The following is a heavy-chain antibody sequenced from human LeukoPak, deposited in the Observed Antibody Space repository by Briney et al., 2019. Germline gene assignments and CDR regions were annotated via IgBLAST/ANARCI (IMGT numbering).Heavy chain of an antibody. CDR2: IWYDGSHT. CDR1: GLTFSNYG. Sequence: GGSLRLSCAASGLTFSNYGMHWVRQAPGKGLEWVADIWYDGSHTYYADSVKGRFTISRDNFKNTLYLQVNSLRVEDTAVYYCAKDGTNSSSWHYFEQWGQGTLVTVSS. J-gene: IGHJ4*02. D-gene: IGHD6-13*01. V-gene: IGHV3-33*06. CDR3: AKDGTNSSSWHYFEQ.